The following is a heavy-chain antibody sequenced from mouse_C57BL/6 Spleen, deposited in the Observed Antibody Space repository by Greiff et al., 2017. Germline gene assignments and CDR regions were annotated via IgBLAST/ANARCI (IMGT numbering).Heavy chain of an antibody. CDR3: ARDTDGYYFDD. CDR1: GFTFSSYA. D-gene: IGHD2-3*01. V-gene: IGHV5-4*01. J-gene: IGHJ2*01. Sequence: DVKLVESGGGLVKPGGSLKLSCAASGFTFSSYAMSWVRQTPEKRLEWVATFSDGGSYTYNPDNVKGRFTISRENAKNNLYLQMSHLKSEDTAMYYCARDTDGYYFDDWGQGTTLTVSS. CDR2: FSDGGSYT.